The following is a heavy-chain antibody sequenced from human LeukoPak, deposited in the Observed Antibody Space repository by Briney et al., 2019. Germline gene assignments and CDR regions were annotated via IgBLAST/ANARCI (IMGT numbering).Heavy chain of an antibody. Sequence: ASVKVSCKASRYTFTSYDINWVRQATGQGLEWMGWMNPNSGNTGYAQKFQGRVTMTRNTSISTAYMELSSLRSEDTAVYYCARSYSSSWSKGDYGFDPWGQGTLVTVSS. CDR1: RYTFTSYD. CDR2: MNPNSGNT. CDR3: ARSYSSSWSKGDYGFDP. J-gene: IGHJ5*02. D-gene: IGHD6-13*01. V-gene: IGHV1-8*01.